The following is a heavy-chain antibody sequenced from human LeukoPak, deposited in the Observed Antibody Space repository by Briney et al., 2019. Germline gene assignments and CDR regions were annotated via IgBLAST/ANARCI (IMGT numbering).Heavy chain of an antibody. Sequence: GGSLRLSCAASGFTFSSYAMPWVRQAPGKGLEWVGVISYDGSNKYYADSVKGRLTISRDNSKNTLYLQMNSLRAEDTAVYYCARNSGSGSYSYFDYWGQETLVTVSS. CDR1: GFTFSSYA. CDR3: ARNSGSGSYSYFDY. D-gene: IGHD3-10*01. V-gene: IGHV3-30*04. CDR2: ISYDGSNK. J-gene: IGHJ4*02.